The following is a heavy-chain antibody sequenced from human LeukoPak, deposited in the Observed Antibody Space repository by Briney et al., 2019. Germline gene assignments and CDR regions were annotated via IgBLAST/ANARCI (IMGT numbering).Heavy chain of an antibody. V-gene: IGHV3-30*02. CDR2: IRYDGSNK. J-gene: IGHJ4*02. CDR3: ARTLTSGYPYYFDY. Sequence: GGSLRLSCAASGFTFSSYGMHWVRQAPGKGLEWVAFIRYDGSNKYYADSVKGRFTISRDNAKNSLYLQMNSLRAEDTAVYYCARTLTSGYPYYFDYWGQGTLVTVSS. D-gene: IGHD1-1*01. CDR1: GFTFSSYG.